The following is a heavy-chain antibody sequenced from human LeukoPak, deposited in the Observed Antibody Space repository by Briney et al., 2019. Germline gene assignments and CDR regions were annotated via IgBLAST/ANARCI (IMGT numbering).Heavy chain of an antibody. CDR1: GFTFSSYA. CDR3: ARDYDSSGYYYLHYYYYMDV. CDR2: ISSNGGNT. J-gene: IGHJ6*03. V-gene: IGHV3-64*01. D-gene: IGHD3-22*01. Sequence: GSLRLSCTASGFTFSSYAMHWVRQAPGKGLEYVSAISSNGGNTYYANAVKGRFTISRDNSKDTLYLQMGSLRVEDMAVYYCARDYDSSGYYYLHYYYYMDVWGKGTTVTVSS.